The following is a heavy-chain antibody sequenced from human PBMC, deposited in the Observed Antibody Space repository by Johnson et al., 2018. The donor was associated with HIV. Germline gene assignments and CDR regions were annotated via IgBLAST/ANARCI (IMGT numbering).Heavy chain of an antibody. J-gene: IGHJ3*02. V-gene: IGHV3-23*04. CDR1: GFSFIDYA. D-gene: IGHD6-6*01. Sequence: EVQLVESGGGLVRPGGSLRLSCVASGFSFIDYAMIWVRQAPGKGLEWVSFISGGEDDTYYADSVKGRFTISRDNAKNSLYLQMNSLRVDDTAVYYCTTEAYSSSSAAFDIWGQGTMVTVSS. CDR3: TTEAYSSSSAAFDI. CDR2: ISGGEDDT.